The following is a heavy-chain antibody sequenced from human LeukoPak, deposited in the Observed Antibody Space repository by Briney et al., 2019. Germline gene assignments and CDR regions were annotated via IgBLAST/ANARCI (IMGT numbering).Heavy chain of an antibody. J-gene: IGHJ4*02. D-gene: IGHD3-10*01. V-gene: IGHV3-7*05. CDR3: VRDYYSGY. Sequence: GGSLRLSCATSGFSVGCYWMSWVRQAPGKGLEWMAKIKQDGSETYYVDSVKGRFTISRDNAKNSVYLQMNSLRAEDTAVYYCVRDYYSGYWGQGTLVTVSS. CDR2: IKQDGSET. CDR1: GFSVGCYW.